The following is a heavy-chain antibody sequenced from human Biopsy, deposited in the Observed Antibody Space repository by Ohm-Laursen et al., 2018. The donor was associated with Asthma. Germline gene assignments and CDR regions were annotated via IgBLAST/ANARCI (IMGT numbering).Heavy chain of an antibody. CDR3: AKDVSPGWELRRGPDY. Sequence: SLRLSCSASGFTFSNYGMHWVRQAPGKGLDWVAVISFDGSNKNYTDSVKGRFTISRDNSRNTLHLQMNSLRAEDTAVYYCAKDVSPGWELRRGPDYWGQGTLVTVSS. J-gene: IGHJ4*02. D-gene: IGHD1-26*01. CDR1: GFTFSNYG. V-gene: IGHV3-30*18. CDR2: ISFDGSNK.